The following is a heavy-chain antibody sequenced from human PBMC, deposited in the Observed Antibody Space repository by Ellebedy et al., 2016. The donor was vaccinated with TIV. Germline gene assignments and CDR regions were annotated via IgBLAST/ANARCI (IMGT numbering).Heavy chain of an antibody. Sequence: AASVKVSCKASGHTFTSDGFGWVRQAPGQGLEWMGWINTYNGNTNYAKSFQGRVTMTTDTSTNTAYLDLRSLRPDDTAVYYCARGITGPVDLGYWGQGTLMTVSS. J-gene: IGHJ4*02. D-gene: IGHD1-1*01. CDR3: ARGITGPVDLGY. CDR2: INTYNGNT. CDR1: GHTFTSDG. V-gene: IGHV1-18*04.